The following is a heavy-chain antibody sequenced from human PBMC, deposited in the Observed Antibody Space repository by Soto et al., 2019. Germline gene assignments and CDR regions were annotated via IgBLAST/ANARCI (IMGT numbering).Heavy chain of an antibody. Sequence: GASVKVSCKASGYTFTSYAMHWVRQAPGQRLEWMGWINAGNGNTKYSQKFQGRVTITRDTSASTAYMELSSLRSEDTAVYYCARDSPFTQQQLFYFDYWGQGTLVTVSS. V-gene: IGHV1-3*01. CDR2: INAGNGNT. D-gene: IGHD6-13*01. CDR1: GYTFTSYA. J-gene: IGHJ4*02. CDR3: ARDSPFTQQQLFYFDY.